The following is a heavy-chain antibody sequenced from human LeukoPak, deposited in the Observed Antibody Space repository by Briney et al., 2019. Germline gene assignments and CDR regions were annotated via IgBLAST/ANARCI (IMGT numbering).Heavy chain of an antibody. CDR3: ASHSVAGSHQFDP. CDR1: GGPISSYY. V-gene: IGHV4-59*01. Sequence: SETLSLTCTVSGGPISSYYWSWIRQPPGKGLEWIGYIYYTGSTNYNPSLKSRVTISVDTSKNQFSLKLSSVTAADTAVYYCASHSVAGSHQFDPWGQGTLVTVSS. J-gene: IGHJ5*02. CDR2: IYYTGST. D-gene: IGHD6-19*01.